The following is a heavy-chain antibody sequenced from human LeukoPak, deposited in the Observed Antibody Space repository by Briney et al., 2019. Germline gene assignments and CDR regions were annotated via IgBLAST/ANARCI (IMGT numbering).Heavy chain of an antibody. CDR1: GGSISSSNW. Sequence: SETLSLTCAVSGGSISSSNWWSWVRQPPGKGLECIGYIYYSGSTHYNPSLKSRVTISVDTSKNQFSLKLSSVTAADTAVYFCARARNYYDSSDYYYEGDAFDIWGQGTMVTVSS. D-gene: IGHD3-22*01. CDR2: IYYSGST. J-gene: IGHJ3*02. V-gene: IGHV4-4*02. CDR3: ARARNYYDSSDYYYEGDAFDI.